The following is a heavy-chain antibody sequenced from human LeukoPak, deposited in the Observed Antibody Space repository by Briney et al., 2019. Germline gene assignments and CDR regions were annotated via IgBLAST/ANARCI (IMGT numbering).Heavy chain of an antibody. D-gene: IGHD2-2*01. J-gene: IGHJ4*02. V-gene: IGHV1-18*01. Sequence: ASVKVSCKASGYTFTSYGISWVRQAPEQGLEWMGWISAYNGNTKYTQKLQGRVTMTTDTSTNTAYMELRSLRSDDTAVYYCARDTSSDLNSPSSLFDYWGQGTLVAVSS. CDR2: ISAYNGNT. CDR1: GYTFTSYG. CDR3: ARDTSSDLNSPSSLFDY.